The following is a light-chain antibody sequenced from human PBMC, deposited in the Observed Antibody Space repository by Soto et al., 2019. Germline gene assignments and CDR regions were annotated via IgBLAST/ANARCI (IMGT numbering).Light chain of an antibody. V-gene: IGKV1-39*01. CDR1: QILSYY. CDR2: STS. CDR3: PDSYSTPWT. Sequence: DIQITQSPSSLSASVGDRVTITCRASQILSYYLNWYQQNHARAPRILIYSTSTLQSGVRSTCIGGASCRYYTLTISSLQPEEFATYDGPDSYSTPWTFGQGTKVYIK. J-gene: IGKJ1*01.